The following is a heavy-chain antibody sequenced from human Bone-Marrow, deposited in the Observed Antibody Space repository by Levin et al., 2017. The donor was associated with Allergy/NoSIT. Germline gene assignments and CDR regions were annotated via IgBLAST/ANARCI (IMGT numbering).Heavy chain of an antibody. J-gene: IGHJ4*02. Sequence: GGSLRLSCAASGFSFSNYAMTWVRQAPGKGLEWVSTISGSGYNTFYADSMRGRFTISKDNSKNLLYLQIDSLRVEDTAVYYCAKGWLQFEYFDYWGQGTLVTVSS. CDR3: AKGWLQFEYFDY. CDR2: ISGSGYNT. V-gene: IGHV3-23*01. CDR1: GFSFSNYA. D-gene: IGHD5-24*01.